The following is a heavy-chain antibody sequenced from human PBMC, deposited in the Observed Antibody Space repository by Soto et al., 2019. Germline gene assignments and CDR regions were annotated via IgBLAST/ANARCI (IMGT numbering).Heavy chain of an antibody. J-gene: IGHJ6*02. CDR1: GGSISSGPYS. D-gene: IGHD3-10*01. CDR3: ARQGFGATHGLVDV. Sequence: PSETLSLTCTVSGGSISSGPYSWGWIRQTPGEGLEWIGTFRYSENTYYNPSLESRVTISVDTSKNHFSLKVTSATVADTALYYCARQGFGATHGLVDVWGQGTTVTVSS. V-gene: IGHV4-39*01. CDR2: FRYSENT.